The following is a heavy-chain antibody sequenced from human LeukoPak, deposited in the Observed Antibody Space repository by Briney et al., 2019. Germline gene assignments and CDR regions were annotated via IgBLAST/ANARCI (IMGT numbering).Heavy chain of an antibody. J-gene: IGHJ4*02. CDR3: ARAGGGPPGDFDY. D-gene: IGHD3-16*01. CDR2: INWNGGRT. CDR1: GFTFDDYG. Sequence: GGSLRLSCAAFGFTFDDYGMSWVRQAPGKGLEWVSGINWNGGRTVYADSVKGRFTISRDNAKNSLYLQMNSLRAEATALYYCARAGGGPPGDFDYGGREPRATVP. V-gene: IGHV3-20*04.